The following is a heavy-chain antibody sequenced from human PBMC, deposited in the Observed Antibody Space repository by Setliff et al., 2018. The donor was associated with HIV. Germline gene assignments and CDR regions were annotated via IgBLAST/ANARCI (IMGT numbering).Heavy chain of an antibody. CDR3: ARLGSGWSDSYYYAMDV. Sequence: GASVKVSCKASGYTFTTYGISWVRQAPGHGLEWMGWISPNFGHTNYAQNFLGRVTMTIDTSTSRAYMELRSLRSDDTAAYFCARLGSGWSDSYYYAMDVWGQGTTVTVSS. D-gene: IGHD6-19*01. J-gene: IGHJ6*02. V-gene: IGHV1-18*01. CDR2: ISPNFGHT. CDR1: GYTFTTYG.